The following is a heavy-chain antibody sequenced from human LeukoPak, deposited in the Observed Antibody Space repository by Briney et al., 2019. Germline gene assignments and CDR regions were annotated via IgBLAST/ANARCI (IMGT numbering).Heavy chain of an antibody. CDR2: IWYDGSNK. Sequence: GGSLRLSCAASGFTFSSYGMHWVRQAPGKGLEWVAVIWYDGSNKYYADSVKGRFTISRDNSKNTLYLQMNSLRAEDTAVYYCARDVVGAYYFDYWGQGTLVTVSS. CDR1: GFTFSSYG. J-gene: IGHJ4*02. CDR3: ARDVVGAYYFDY. V-gene: IGHV3-33*01. D-gene: IGHD1-26*01.